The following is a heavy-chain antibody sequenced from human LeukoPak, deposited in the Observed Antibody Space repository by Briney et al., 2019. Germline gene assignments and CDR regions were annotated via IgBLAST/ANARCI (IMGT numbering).Heavy chain of an antibody. CDR3: ASYATVVTPSAFDI. CDR1: GYTFTSYY. CDR2: INPSGGST. V-gene: IGHV1-46*01. J-gene: IGHJ3*02. D-gene: IGHD4-23*01. Sequence: ASVKVSCKASGYTFTSYYMHWVRQAPGQRLEWMGIINPSGGSTSYAQKFQGRVTMTRDMSTSTVYMELSSLRSEDTAVYYCASYATVVTPSAFDIWGQGTMVTVSS.